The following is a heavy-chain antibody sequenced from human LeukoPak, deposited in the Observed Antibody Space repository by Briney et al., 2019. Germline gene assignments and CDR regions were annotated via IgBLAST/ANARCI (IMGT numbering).Heavy chain of an antibody. CDR2: ISSSSTI. CDR3: ARGMATQNYYFDY. J-gene: IGHJ4*02. V-gene: IGHV3-48*01. CDR1: GFTFSSYS. Sequence: GGSLRLSCAASGFTFSSYSMNWVRQAPGKGLEWVSYISSSSTIYYADSVKGRFTISRDNAKNSLYLQMNSLRAEDTAVYYCARGMATQNYYFDYWGQGTLVTVSS. D-gene: IGHD5-24*01.